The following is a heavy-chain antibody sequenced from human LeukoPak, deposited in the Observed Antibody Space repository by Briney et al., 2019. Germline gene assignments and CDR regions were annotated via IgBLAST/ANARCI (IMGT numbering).Heavy chain of an antibody. Sequence: SVKVSCKASGGTFSSYAISWVRQAPGQGLEWMGGIIPIFGTANYAQKFRGRVTVTADKSSTTVYMELSSLRSEDTAVYYCARDTRGYSYGYFDYWGQGTLVTVSS. V-gene: IGHV1-69*06. D-gene: IGHD5-18*01. J-gene: IGHJ4*02. CDR3: ARDTRGYSYGYFDY. CDR1: GGTFSSYA. CDR2: IIPIFGTA.